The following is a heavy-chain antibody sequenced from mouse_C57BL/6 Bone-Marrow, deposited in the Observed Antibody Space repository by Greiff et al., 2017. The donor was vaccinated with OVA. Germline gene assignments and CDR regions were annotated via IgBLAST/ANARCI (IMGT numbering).Heavy chain of an antibody. J-gene: IGHJ4*01. CDR1: GYTFTSYW. D-gene: IGHD1-2*01. CDR2: INPSNGGT. V-gene: IGHV1-53*01. CDR3: ASGKNLRLDRRNAMDY. Sequence: VQLQQPGTELVKPGASVKLSCKASGYTFTSYWMHWVKQRPGQGLEWIGNINPSNGGTNYNEKFKSKATLTVDKSSSTAYMQLSSLTSEDSAVYYCASGKNLRLDRRNAMDYWGQGTSVTVSS.